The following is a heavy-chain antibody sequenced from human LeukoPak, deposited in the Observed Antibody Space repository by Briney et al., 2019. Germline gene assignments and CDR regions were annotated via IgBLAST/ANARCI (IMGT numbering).Heavy chain of an antibody. CDR3: AREEYSSSWRNPRLRSPLMDV. V-gene: IGHV4-4*07. Sequence: SETLSLTCTVSGGSISSYYWSWLRQPAGKGLEWIGRIYTSGSTNYNPSLKSRVTMSVDTSKNQFSLKLSSVTAADTAVYYCAREEYSSSWRNPRLRSPLMDVWGQGATVTVSS. J-gene: IGHJ6*02. CDR1: GGSISSYY. CDR2: IYTSGST. D-gene: IGHD6-13*01.